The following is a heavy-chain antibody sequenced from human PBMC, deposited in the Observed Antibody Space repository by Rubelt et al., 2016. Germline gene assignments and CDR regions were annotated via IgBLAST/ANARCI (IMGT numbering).Heavy chain of an antibody. CDR3: VRHCSTTNCFPY. D-gene: IGHD2-2*01. Sequence: EVQLVESGGGLVQPGGSLRLSCAASGFTFSDHYMDWVRQAPGKGLEWVANIKQDGSGKYYVDSVKGRFTISRDNGRNALYLQMNSLGAEDTALYYCVRHCSTTNCFPYWGRGTLVTVSS. CDR2: IKQDGSGK. CDR1: GFTFSDHY. J-gene: IGHJ4*02. V-gene: IGHV3-7*03.